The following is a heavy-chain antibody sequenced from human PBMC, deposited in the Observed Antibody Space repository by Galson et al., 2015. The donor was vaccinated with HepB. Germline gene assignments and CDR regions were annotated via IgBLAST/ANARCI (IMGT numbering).Heavy chain of an antibody. V-gene: IGHV1-69*06. CDR2: IIPIFGTA. J-gene: IGHJ6*02. CDR3: ARHGKTTVVTSGMDV. Sequence: CKASGGTFSSYALSWVRQAPGQGLEWMGGIIPIFGTANYAQKFQGRVTITADKSTSTAYMELSSLRSEDTAVYYCARHGKTTVVTSGMDVWGQGTTVTVSS. CDR1: GGTFSSYA. D-gene: IGHD4-23*01.